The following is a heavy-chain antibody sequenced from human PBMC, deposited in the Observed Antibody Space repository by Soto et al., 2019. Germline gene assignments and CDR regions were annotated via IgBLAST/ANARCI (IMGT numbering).Heavy chain of an antibody. CDR3: ARLSATRAVNYDILTGFTTDLDY. V-gene: IGHV4-59*01. CDR2: IYYSGST. J-gene: IGHJ4*02. Sequence: SETLSLTCTVSGGSISSYYWSWIRQPPGKGLEWIGYIYYSGSTNYNPSLKSRVTISVDTSKNQFSLKLSSVTAADTAVYYCARLSATRAVNYDILTGFTTDLDYWGQGTLVTVSS. CDR1: GGSISSYY. D-gene: IGHD3-9*01.